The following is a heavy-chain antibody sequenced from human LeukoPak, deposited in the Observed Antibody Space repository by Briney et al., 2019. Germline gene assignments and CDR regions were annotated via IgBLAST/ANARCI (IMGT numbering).Heavy chain of an antibody. Sequence: GGSLRLSCAASGFTFSSYAMSWARQAPGRGLEWVSAISGSGGTTDYADSVKGRFTISRGNSKNTPYLQMNSLRAEDTAVYYCAKGGGLIAFDIWGQGTMVTVSS. CDR1: GFTFSSYA. CDR3: AKGGGLIAFDI. D-gene: IGHD3-16*01. J-gene: IGHJ3*02. CDR2: ISGSGGTT. V-gene: IGHV3-23*01.